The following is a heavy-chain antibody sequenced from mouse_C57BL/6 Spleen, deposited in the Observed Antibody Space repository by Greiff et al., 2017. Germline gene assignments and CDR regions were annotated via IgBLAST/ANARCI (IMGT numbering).Heavy chain of an antibody. CDR1: GFTFSDYG. CDR2: ISSGSSTI. V-gene: IGHV5-17*01. CDR3: AKAQATAWFAY. D-gene: IGHD3-2*02. J-gene: IGHJ3*01. Sequence: EVKLVESGGGLVKPGGSLKLSCAASGFTFSDYGMYWVRQTPEKGLEWVASISSGSSTIYYPDTVKGRFPISRDNAKNTLCLQMNSLRSVDTAMYYCAKAQATAWFAYCGQEALVAVSA.